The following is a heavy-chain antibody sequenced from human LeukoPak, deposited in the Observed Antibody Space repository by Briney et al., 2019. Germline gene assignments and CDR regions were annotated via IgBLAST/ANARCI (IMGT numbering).Heavy chain of an antibody. CDR3: ARVLPIQLWLYYYYGMDV. Sequence: GASVKVSCKASGYTFTSYDINWVRQATGQGLEWMGWMNPNSGNTGYAQKFQGRVTMTRNTSISTAYMELSSLRSEDTAVYYCARVLPIQLWLYYYYGMDVWGQGTTVTVSS. D-gene: IGHD5-18*01. V-gene: IGHV1-8*01. CDR2: MNPNSGNT. CDR1: GYTFTSYD. J-gene: IGHJ6*02.